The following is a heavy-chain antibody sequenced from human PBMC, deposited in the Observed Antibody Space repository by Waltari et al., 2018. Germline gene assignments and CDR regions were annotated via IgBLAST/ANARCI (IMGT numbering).Heavy chain of an antibody. D-gene: IGHD2-21*02. Sequence: QVQLQESGPRLVKPSETLSLTCSVSGFPIGSEYYWAWVQQSPGEGLVWIRSTYHSGSADYNPSLKGRVTISVDTSKNQFSLKLTSVTVADSGVYYCARLSPYTSSGDFFDPWDQGALVTVSS. V-gene: IGHV4-38-2*01. J-gene: IGHJ5*02. CDR2: TYHSGSA. CDR1: GFPIGSEYY. CDR3: ARLSPYTSSGDFFDP.